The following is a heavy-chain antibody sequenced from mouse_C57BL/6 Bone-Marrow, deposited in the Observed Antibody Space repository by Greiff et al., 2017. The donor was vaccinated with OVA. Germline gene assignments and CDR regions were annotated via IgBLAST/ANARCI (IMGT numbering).Heavy chain of an antibody. CDR3: ARDGYYGYDGFAY. J-gene: IGHJ3*01. D-gene: IGHD2-2*01. CDR1: GYTFTSYW. CDR2: IDPSDSYT. V-gene: IGHV1-69*01. Sequence: VQLQQPGAELVMPGASVKLSCKASGYTFTSYWMHWVKQRPGQGLEWIGEIDPSDSYTNYNQKFKGKSTLTVDKSSSTAYMQLSSLTSEDSAVYYCARDGYYGYDGFAYWGQGTLVTVSA.